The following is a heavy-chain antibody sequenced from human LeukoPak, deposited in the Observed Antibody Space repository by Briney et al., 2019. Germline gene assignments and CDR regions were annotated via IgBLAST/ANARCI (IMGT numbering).Heavy chain of an antibody. D-gene: IGHD6-19*01. V-gene: IGHV3-30-3*01. Sequence: GRSLRLSCAASGFTFSSYAMHWVRQAPGKGLERVAVISYDGSNKYYADSVKGRFTISRDNSKNTLYLQMNSLRAEDTAVYYCARDETAVAGTDSFDYWGQGTLVTVSS. J-gene: IGHJ4*02. CDR2: ISYDGSNK. CDR1: GFTFSSYA. CDR3: ARDETAVAGTDSFDY.